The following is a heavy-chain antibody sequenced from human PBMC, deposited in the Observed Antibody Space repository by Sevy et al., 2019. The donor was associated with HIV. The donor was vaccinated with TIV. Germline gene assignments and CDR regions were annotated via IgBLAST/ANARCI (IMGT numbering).Heavy chain of an antibody. V-gene: IGHV1-24*01. CDR2: FEPQDDET. CDR3: ATGDISTRVFYALDT. CDR1: GYTLTELS. J-gene: IGHJ3*02. Sequence: ASVKVSCKVSGYTLTELSMHWVRQAPGKGLEWMGGFEPQDDETIYAQKFQGRVTMTEDTSTDTAYMELSSLTSEDTAVYYCATGDISTRVFYALDTWGQGTMVTVSS. D-gene: IGHD2-2*01.